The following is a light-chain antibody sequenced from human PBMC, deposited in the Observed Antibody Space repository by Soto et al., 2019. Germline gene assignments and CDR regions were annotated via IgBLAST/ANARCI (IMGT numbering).Light chain of an antibody. J-gene: IGLJ1*01. CDR3: ATWDDSLNGLYV. CDR2: STN. V-gene: IGLV1-44*01. Sequence: QSVLTQPPSVSGTPGQSVTISCSGSTSNIGSKTVSWYQQVPGAAPKLLIYSTNQWPSGVPDRFSGSKSGTSASLTISGLQSEDEADYYCATWDDSLNGLYVFGPGTKLTVL. CDR1: TSNIGSKT.